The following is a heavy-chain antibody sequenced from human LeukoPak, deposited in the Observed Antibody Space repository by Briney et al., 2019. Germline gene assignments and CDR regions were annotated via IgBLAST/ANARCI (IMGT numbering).Heavy chain of an antibody. D-gene: IGHD1-26*01. CDR3: ARHSGSYFPGPFDY. CDR2: IYHSGST. J-gene: IGHJ4*02. V-gene: IGHV4-38-2*02. Sequence: SETLSLTCTVSGYSISSGYYWGWIRQPPGKGLEWIGSIYHSGSTYYNPSLKSRVTISVATSKNQFSLKLSSVAAADTAVYYCARHSGSYFPGPFDYWGQGTLVTVSS. CDR1: GYSISSGYY.